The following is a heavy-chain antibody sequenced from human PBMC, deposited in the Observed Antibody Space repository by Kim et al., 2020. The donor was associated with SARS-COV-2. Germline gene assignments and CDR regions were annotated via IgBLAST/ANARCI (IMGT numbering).Heavy chain of an antibody. D-gene: IGHD3-10*01. Sequence: VKGRFTISRDNAKNSLYLQMNSLRDEDTAVYYCAILPDTYYYGSGTLFDYWGQGTLVTVSS. CDR3: AILPDTYYYGSGTLFDY. V-gene: IGHV3-48*02. J-gene: IGHJ4*02.